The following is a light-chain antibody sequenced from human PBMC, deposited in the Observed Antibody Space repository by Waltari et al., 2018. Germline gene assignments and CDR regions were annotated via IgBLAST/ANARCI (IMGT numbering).Light chain of an antibody. V-gene: IGKV3-20*01. J-gene: IGKJ1*01. Sequence: TQSPGTLSLSPGERATLSCRASQTVSSSSLAWYQQKPGQAPRLLIYGTSSRATGIPDRFSGSGSGTDFTLTISRLEPEDFAVYYCQQYDSSPRAFGQGTRVEIK. CDR3: QQYDSSPRA. CDR2: GTS. CDR1: QTVSSSS.